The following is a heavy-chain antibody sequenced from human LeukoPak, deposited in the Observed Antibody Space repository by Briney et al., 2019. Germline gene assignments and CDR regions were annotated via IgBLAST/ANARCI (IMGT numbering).Heavy chain of an antibody. J-gene: IGHJ3*02. CDR2: INHSGST. Sequence: SETLSLTCAVYGGSFSGYYWSWIRQPPGQGLEWIGEINHSGSTKYNPSLKSRVTISADTSKNQFSLRLSSVTAADTSVYYCARAEDAFDIWGQGTMVTVSS. CDR3: ARAEDAFDI. CDR1: GGSFSGYY. V-gene: IGHV4-34*01.